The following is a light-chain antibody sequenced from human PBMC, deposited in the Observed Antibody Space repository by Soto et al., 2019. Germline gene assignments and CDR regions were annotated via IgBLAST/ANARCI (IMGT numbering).Light chain of an antibody. CDR3: QSYDISLRGLEV. V-gene: IGLV1-40*01. J-gene: IGLJ1*01. Sequence: QSVLTQPPSVSGAPGQRVTISCTGSSSNIGAGYDVHWYQQLPGTAPKLLIYGNTNRPSGVPDRFSASKSGTSASLAITGLQAEDEADYYFQSYDISLRGLEVFGTGTKVTVL. CDR2: GNT. CDR1: SSNIGAGYD.